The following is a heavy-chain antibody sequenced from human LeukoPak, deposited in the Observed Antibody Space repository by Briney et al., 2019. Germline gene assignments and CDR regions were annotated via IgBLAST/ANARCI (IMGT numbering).Heavy chain of an antibody. CDR3: ATRVGGCYSSRSLRNLYYFDY. CDR2: IYYSGST. Sequence: PSATLSLSCTVSGGSISSSSYYGGWIRQPPGQGLEWIGSIYYSGSTYYNPSLKSRVTISVDTSKNQFSLNPSSVTAADTAVYYCATRVGGCYSSRSLRNLYYFDYWGQGTLVTVSS. D-gene: IGHD1-26*01. V-gene: IGHV4-39*01. CDR1: GGSISSSSYY. J-gene: IGHJ4*02.